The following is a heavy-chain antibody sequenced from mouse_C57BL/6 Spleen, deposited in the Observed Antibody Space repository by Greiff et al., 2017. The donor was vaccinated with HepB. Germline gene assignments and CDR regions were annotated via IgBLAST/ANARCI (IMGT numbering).Heavy chain of an antibody. V-gene: IGHV1-76*01. CDR2: IYPGSGNT. CDR1: GYTFTDYY. Sequence: QVQLQQSGAELVRPGASVKLSCKASGYTFTDYYINWVKQRPGQGLEWIARIYPGSGNTYYNEKFKGKATLTAEKSSSTAYMQLSSLTSEDSAVYFCARWGYDGEIDYWGQGTTLTVSS. CDR3: ARWGYDGEIDY. J-gene: IGHJ2*01. D-gene: IGHD2-2*01.